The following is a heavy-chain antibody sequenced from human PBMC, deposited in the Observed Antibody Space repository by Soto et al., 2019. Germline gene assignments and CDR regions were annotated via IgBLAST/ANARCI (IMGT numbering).Heavy chain of an antibody. J-gene: IGHJ4*02. D-gene: IGHD6-19*01. CDR3: TGQSVAGAIDY. CDR2: TYYRSKWYN. Sequence: SQTLSLTCAISGDSVSSNSAAWHWIRQSPSRGLEWLGRTYYRSKWYNGYSVSVKSRITINPDTSKNQFSLQLNSVSPEDTAVYYCTGQSVAGAIDYWGQGTLVTVSS. V-gene: IGHV6-1*01. CDR1: GDSVSSNSAA.